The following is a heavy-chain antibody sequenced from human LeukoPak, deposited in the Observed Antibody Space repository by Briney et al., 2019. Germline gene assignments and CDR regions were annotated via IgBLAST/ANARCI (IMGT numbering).Heavy chain of an antibody. CDR1: GYTFTSYA. CDR3: ASEGSIAVAGTPYFDY. J-gene: IGHJ4*02. CDR2: INTNTGNP. D-gene: IGHD6-19*01. Sequence: GASVKVSCKASGYTFTSYAMNWVRQAPGQGLEWMGWINTNTGNPTYAQGFTGRFVFSLDTSVSTAYLQISSLKAEDTAVYYCASEGSIAVAGTPYFDYWGQGTLVTVSS. V-gene: IGHV7-4-1*02.